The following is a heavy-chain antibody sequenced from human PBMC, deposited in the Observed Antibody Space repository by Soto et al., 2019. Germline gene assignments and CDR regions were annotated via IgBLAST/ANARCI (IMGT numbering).Heavy chain of an antibody. Sequence: LQQSGPRLVRPSETLSLTCSVTGVSVTNSRYDWVWVRQAPDKGLDWIGAVTSSGLTFNIPSFESRVAISADTSKNEFYLSLASVTAADTAIYYCARQSQTALVTGFDSWGQGIRVTVSS. CDR1: GVSVTNSRYD. J-gene: IGHJ4*02. V-gene: IGHV4-39*01. CDR2: VTSSGLT. D-gene: IGHD5-18*01. CDR3: ARQSQTALVTGFDS.